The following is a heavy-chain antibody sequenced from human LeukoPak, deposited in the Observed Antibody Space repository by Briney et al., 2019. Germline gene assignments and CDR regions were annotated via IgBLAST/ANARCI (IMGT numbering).Heavy chain of an antibody. J-gene: IGHJ5*02. D-gene: IGHD2-2*01. CDR2: MNPHSGNA. CDR3: ARIPHRVPHNWFDP. V-gene: IGHV1-8*02. Sequence: ASVKVSCKASGYTFTTYDINWVRQAAGQGLEWMGWMNPHSGNAGYAQKFQGRATMTRDTSISTAYMELSSLRSEDTAVYYCARIPHRVPHNWFDPWGQGTLVTVFS. CDR1: GYTFTTYD.